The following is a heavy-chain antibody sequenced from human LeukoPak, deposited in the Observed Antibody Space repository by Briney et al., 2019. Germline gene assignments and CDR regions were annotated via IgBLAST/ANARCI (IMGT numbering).Heavy chain of an antibody. Sequence: GGSLRLSCAASGFTFSSYSMNWVRQAPGKGLEWASSISSSSSYIYYADSVKGRFTISRDNATNSLYLQMNSLRTEDTAVYYCALQELSLYITDAFVIWGHGTMVSVSS. J-gene: IGHJ3*02. D-gene: IGHD3-16*02. CDR3: ALQELSLYITDAFVI. V-gene: IGHV3-21*01. CDR1: GFTFSSYS. CDR2: ISSSSSYI.